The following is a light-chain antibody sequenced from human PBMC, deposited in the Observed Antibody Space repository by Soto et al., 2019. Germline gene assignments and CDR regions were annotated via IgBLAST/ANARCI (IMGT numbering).Light chain of an antibody. J-gene: IGLJ2*01. V-gene: IGLV3-27*01. CDR3: YSAADNKGV. Sequence: SSELTQPSSVSVSPGQTARITCSGAVLAKKYARWFQQKPGQAPVLVIYKDSERPSGIPERFSGSSSGTTVTLTISGAQVEDEADYYCYSAADNKGVFGGGTKVTVL. CDR2: KDS. CDR1: VLAKKY.